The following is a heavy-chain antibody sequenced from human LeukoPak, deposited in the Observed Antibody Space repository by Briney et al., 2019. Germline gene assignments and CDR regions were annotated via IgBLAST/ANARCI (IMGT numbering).Heavy chain of an antibody. Sequence: GGSLRLSCAASGFTVSSNYMSWVRQAPGKGLEWVSVIYSGGSTYYADSVKGRFTISRHNSKNTLYLQMNSLRAGDTAVYYCARGYPGLMDASDIWGQGTMVTVSS. V-gene: IGHV3-53*04. CDR3: ARGYPGLMDASDI. CDR2: IYSGGST. D-gene: IGHD3-9*01. J-gene: IGHJ3*02. CDR1: GFTVSSNY.